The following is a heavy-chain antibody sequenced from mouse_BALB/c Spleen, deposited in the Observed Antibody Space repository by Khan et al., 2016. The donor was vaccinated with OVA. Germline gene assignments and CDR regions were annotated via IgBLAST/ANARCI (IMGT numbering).Heavy chain of an antibody. V-gene: IGHV5-6*01. CDR3: ARLAYYYDSEGVAY. CDR1: GFTFSTYG. D-gene: IGHD1-1*01. Sequence: EVQLVETGGDLVKPGGSLKLSCAASGFTFSTYGMSWVRQTPDKRLEWVATVSSCGSYTYYPDSVKGRFTISRDNAKNTLYLQMSSLKSEDTAMFYCARLAYYYDSEGVAYWGQGTLVTVSA. J-gene: IGHJ3*01. CDR2: VSSCGSYT.